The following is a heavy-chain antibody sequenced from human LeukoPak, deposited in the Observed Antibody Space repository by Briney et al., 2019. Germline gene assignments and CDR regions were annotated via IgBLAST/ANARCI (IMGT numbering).Heavy chain of an antibody. D-gene: IGHD6-19*01. CDR2: ISGSGGST. CDR3: ANGYSSGSYNYDC. J-gene: IGHJ4*02. CDR1: GFAFSAYV. V-gene: IGHV3-23*01. Sequence: PGGTLRLSCAASGFAFSAYVMNWVRQAPGKGLEWVSAISGSGGSTYYADSVKGRFTISRDNSKNTLYLEMNSLRAEDTAVYYCANGYSSGSYNYDCWGQGTLVTVSS.